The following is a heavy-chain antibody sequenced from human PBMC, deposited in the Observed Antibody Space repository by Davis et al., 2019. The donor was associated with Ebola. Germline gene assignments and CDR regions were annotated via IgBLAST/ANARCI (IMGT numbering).Heavy chain of an antibody. V-gene: IGHV3-21*01. CDR2: ISGSSYI. CDR1: GFTFSSHS. Sequence: PGGSLRLSCEASGFTFSSHSINWVRQAPGKGLEWVSSISGSSYIYYADSVKGRFTISRDNAKNSLYLQMNSLRAEDTAVYYCARGRGGKSRYGMDVWGQGTTVTVSS. J-gene: IGHJ6*02. CDR3: ARGRGGKSRYGMDV. D-gene: IGHD4-23*01.